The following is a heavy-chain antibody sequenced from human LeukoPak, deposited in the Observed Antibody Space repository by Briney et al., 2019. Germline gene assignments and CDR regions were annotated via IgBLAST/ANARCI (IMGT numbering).Heavy chain of an antibody. D-gene: IGHD4-11*01. CDR1: GFTVGSDH. CDR3: ARVRDSNWFDY. Sequence: GGSLRLSCAASGFTVGSDHMSWVRQAPGKGLEWVSVIYSGGSTYYADSVKGRFTISRDNSKNTLYLQMNSLRAEDTALYYCARVRDSNWFDYWGQGTLVTASS. J-gene: IGHJ4*02. CDR2: IYSGGST. V-gene: IGHV3-53*01.